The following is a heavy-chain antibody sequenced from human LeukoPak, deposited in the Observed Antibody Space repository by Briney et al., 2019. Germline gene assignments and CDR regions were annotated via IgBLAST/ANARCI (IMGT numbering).Heavy chain of an antibody. V-gene: IGHV4-30-4*01. CDR1: GGSISSGDYY. D-gene: IGHD2-2*02. J-gene: IGHJ4*02. CDR3: ASTKRGKYCSSTSCYIFDY. CDR2: IYYSGST. Sequence: SQTLSLTCTVSGGSISSGDYYWSWIRQPPGKGLEWIGYIYYSGSTYYNPSLKSRVTISVDTSKNQFSLKLSSVTAADTAVYCCASTKRGKYCSSTSCYIFDYWGQGTLVTVSS.